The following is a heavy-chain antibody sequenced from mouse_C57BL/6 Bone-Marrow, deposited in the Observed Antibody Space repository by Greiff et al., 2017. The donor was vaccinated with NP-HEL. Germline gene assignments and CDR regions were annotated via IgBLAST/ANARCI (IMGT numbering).Heavy chain of an antibody. CDR2: IYPGDGDT. D-gene: IGHD2-2*01. CDR3: ARRGNGYDEGRGAMDY. J-gene: IGHJ4*01. CDR1: GYAFSSSW. Sequence: QVQLQQSGPELVKPGASVKISCKASGYAFSSSWMNWVKQRPGKGLEWIGRIYPGDGDTNYNGKFKGKATLTADKSSSTAYMQLSSLTSEDSAVYVCARRGNGYDEGRGAMDYWGQGTSVTVSS. V-gene: IGHV1-82*01.